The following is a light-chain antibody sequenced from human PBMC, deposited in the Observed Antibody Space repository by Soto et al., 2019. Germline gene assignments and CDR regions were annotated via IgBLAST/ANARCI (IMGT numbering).Light chain of an antibody. CDR1: QSVSKY. CDR2: DAS. Sequence: EIVLTQSPATLSLSPGERATLSCRASQSVSKYLAWYQQKPGQAPRLLIHDASNRATGIPARFSGSGSRTDFTLTISSLEPEEFGVYYCQQRSNWPQITFGGGTKVEIK. J-gene: IGKJ4*01. V-gene: IGKV3-11*01. CDR3: QQRSNWPQIT.